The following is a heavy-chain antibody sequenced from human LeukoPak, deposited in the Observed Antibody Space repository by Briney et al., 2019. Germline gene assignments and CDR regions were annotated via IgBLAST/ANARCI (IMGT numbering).Heavy chain of an antibody. V-gene: IGHV3-9*01. Sequence: PGGSLRLSCAASGFTFDDCAMHWVRQAPGKGLEWVSGISWNSGSIGYADSVKGRFTISRDNAKNSLYLQMNSLRAEDTALYYCAKGKYEYYYYYGMDVWGQGTTVTVSS. D-gene: IGHD2/OR15-2a*01. CDR1: GFTFDDCA. CDR3: AKGKYEYYYYYGMDV. J-gene: IGHJ6*02. CDR2: ISWNSGSI.